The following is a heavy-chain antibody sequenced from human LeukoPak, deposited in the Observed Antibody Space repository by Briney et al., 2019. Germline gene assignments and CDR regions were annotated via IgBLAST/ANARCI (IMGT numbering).Heavy chain of an antibody. D-gene: IGHD4-23*01. CDR3: AVYGGNSSDVDYYLDY. CDR2: INHSGST. CDR1: GGSFSGYY. J-gene: IGHJ4*02. V-gene: IGHV4-34*01. Sequence: PSETLSLTCAVYGGSFSGYYWSWIRQPPGKGLEWIGEINHSGSTNYNPSLKSRVTISVDTSKNQFSLKLSSVTAADTAVYYCAVYGGNSSDVDYYLDYWGQGTLVTVSS.